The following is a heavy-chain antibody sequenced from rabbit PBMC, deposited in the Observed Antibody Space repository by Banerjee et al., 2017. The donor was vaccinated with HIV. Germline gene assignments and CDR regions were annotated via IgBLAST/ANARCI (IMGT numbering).Heavy chain of an antibody. V-gene: IGHV1S45*01. CDR2: IYAGSSGTT. J-gene: IGHJ4*01. CDR1: GFSFSSSYW. D-gene: IGHD4-1*01. Sequence: QEQLEESGGDLVKPEGSLTLTCTASGFSFSSSYWICWVRQAPGKGLEWIACIYAGSSGTTYYASWAKGRFTISKTSSTTVTLQMTSLTAADTATYFCARDVVAGQYFNLWGPGTLVTVS. CDR3: ARDVVAGQYFNL.